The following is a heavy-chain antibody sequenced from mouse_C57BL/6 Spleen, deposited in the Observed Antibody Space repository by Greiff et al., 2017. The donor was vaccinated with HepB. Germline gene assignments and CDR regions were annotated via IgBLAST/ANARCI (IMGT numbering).Heavy chain of an antibody. D-gene: IGHD1-1*01. CDR1: GYAFSSSW. CDR3: ARRITTVPYFDV. CDR2: IYPGDGDT. J-gene: IGHJ1*03. Sequence: QVQLQQSGPELVKPGASVKISCKASGYAFSSSWMNWVKQRPGKGLEWIGRIYPGDGDTNYNGKFKGKATLTADKSSSTAYMQLSSLTSEDSAVYFCARRITTVPYFDVWGTGTTVTVSS. V-gene: IGHV1-82*01.